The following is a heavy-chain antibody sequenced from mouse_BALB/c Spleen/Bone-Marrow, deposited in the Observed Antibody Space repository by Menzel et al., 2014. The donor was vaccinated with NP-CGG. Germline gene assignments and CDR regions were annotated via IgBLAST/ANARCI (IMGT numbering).Heavy chain of an antibody. Sequence: QVQLKQSGPGLVAPSQNLSITCTVSGFSLTSYGVSWVRQPPGKGLEWLGVIWGDGSTNFHSALKSRLSISKDNSKSQLFLKLNSLQTDDTATYYCAKPVLSGRFAYWGQGTLVTVSA. CDR1: GFSLTSYG. J-gene: IGHJ3*01. CDR2: IWGDGST. CDR3: AKPVLSGRFAY. V-gene: IGHV2-3*01.